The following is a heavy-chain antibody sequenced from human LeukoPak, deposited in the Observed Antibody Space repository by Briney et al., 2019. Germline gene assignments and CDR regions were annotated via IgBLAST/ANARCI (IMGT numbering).Heavy chain of an antibody. CDR1: GGTFSSYA. V-gene: IGHV1-69*01. Sequence: ASVKVSCKASGGTFSSYAISWVRQAPGQGLEWMGGIIPIFGTANYAQKFQGRATITADESASTAYMELSSLRSEDTAVYYCARGEIFGVVIIPNYFDYWGQGTLVTVSS. CDR3: ARGEIFGVVIIPNYFDY. CDR2: IIPIFGTA. D-gene: IGHD3-3*01. J-gene: IGHJ4*02.